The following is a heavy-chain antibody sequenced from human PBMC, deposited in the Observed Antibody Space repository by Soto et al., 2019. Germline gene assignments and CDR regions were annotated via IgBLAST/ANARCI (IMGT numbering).Heavy chain of an antibody. J-gene: IGHJ5*02. CDR3: ARSVFP. Sequence: QVQLQESGPGLVKPSQTLSLTCTVSGGSISTGGYYWNWIRQHPGKGLEWIGYFYYSGSTYYNPSLKSRVTISVKTSKKQFSQKLNSVTAADTAVYYSARSVFPWGQGTLVTVSS. V-gene: IGHV4-31*03. CDR2: FYYSGST. CDR1: GGSISTGGYY.